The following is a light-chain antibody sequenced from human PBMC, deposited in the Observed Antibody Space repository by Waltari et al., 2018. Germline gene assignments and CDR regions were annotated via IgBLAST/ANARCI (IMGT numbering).Light chain of an antibody. CDR1: QSVSRT. V-gene: IGKV3-20*01. CDR2: DAS. CDR3: QKYGTLPAT. J-gene: IGKJ1*01. Sequence: EMVLTQSPATLSLSPGERPTLSCRASQSVSRTLAWYQQKPGQAPRLLIYDASTRATGIPDRFSGSGSGTDFSLTISRLEPEDFAVYYCQKYGTLPATFGQGTKVEIK.